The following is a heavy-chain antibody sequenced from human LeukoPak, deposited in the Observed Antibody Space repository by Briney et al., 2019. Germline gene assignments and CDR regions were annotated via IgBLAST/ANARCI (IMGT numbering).Heavy chain of an antibody. CDR2: IFHSGTT. V-gene: IGHV4-30-2*01. Sequence: SETLSLTCTVSGGSITTDNHYWSWIRQPPGKGLEWIGNIFHSGTTYYNPSLKSRVTMSIDRSKNQFSLKLRSASAADTAVYYCAVIAAASLVYWGQGTLVTVSS. D-gene: IGHD6-13*01. CDR1: GGSITTDNHY. J-gene: IGHJ4*02. CDR3: AVIAAASLVY.